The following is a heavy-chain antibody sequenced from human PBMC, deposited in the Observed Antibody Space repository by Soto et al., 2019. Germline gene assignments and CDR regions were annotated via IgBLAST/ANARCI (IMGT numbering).Heavy chain of an antibody. J-gene: IGHJ4*02. CDR2: ISYDGSNK. Sequence: GGSLRLSCAASGLTFSSYAMHWVRQAPGKGLEWVAVISYDGSNKYYADSVKGRFTISRDNSKNTLYLQMNSLRAEDTAVYYCAGGNFFDYWGQGTLVTVSS. CDR3: AGGNFFDY. CDR1: GLTFSSYA. V-gene: IGHV3-30-3*01.